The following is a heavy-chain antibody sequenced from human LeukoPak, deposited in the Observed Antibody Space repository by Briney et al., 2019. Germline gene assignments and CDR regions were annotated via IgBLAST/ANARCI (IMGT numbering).Heavy chain of an antibody. V-gene: IGHV3-23*01. CDR1: GFTFSSYA. D-gene: IGHD2-15*01. J-gene: IGHJ4*02. CDR3: AKLNCSGGSCYSGYFDY. CDR2: ISGSGGST. Sequence: PGGSLRLSCAASGFTFSSYAMSWVRQPPGKGLEWVSAISGSGGSTYYADSVKGRFTISRDNSKNTLYLQMNSLRAEDTAVYYCAKLNCSGGSCYSGYFDYWGQGTLVTVSS.